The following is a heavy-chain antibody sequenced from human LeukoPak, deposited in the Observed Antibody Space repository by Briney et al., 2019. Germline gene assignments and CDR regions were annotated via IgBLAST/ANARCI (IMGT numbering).Heavy chain of an antibody. J-gene: IGHJ5*02. CDR3: ARDTSAGLYNWFAP. CDR2: ISAYNGNT. D-gene: IGHD6-13*01. Sequence: ASVKVSCKASGGTFSSYAISWVRQAPGQGLEWMGWISAYNGNTNYAQKLQGRVTMTTDTSTSTAYMEMRSLRSDDTVVYYCARDTSAGLYNWFAPWGQGTLVTVSS. V-gene: IGHV1-18*01. CDR1: GGTFSSYA.